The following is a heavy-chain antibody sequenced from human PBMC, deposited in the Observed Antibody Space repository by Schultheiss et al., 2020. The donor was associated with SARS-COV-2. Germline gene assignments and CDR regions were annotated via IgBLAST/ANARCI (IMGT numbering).Heavy chain of an antibody. CDR3: ARGRIGPYYDFWSGYYKGWYFDL. D-gene: IGHD3-3*01. CDR2: IYYSGST. Sequence: SETLSLTCTVSGGSISSYYWSWIRQPPGKGLEWIGYIYYSGSTYYNPSLKSRVTISVDTSKNQFSLKLSSVTAADTAVYYCARGRIGPYYDFWSGYYKGWYFDLWGRGTLVTVSS. V-gene: IGHV4-59*12. J-gene: IGHJ2*01. CDR1: GGSISSYY.